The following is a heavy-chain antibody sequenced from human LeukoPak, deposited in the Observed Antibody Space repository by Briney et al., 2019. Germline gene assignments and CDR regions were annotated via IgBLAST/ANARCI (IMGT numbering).Heavy chain of an antibody. Sequence: ASVKVSCKASGGTFSSYAISWVRQAPGQGLEWMGGIIPIFGTANYAQKFQGRVTITTDESTSTAYMELSSLRSEDTAVYYCARESVQWLESAYYSYYMDVWGKGTTVTVSS. CDR2: IIPIFGTA. V-gene: IGHV1-69*05. CDR1: GGTFSSYA. J-gene: IGHJ6*03. D-gene: IGHD6-19*01. CDR3: ARESVQWLESAYYSYYMDV.